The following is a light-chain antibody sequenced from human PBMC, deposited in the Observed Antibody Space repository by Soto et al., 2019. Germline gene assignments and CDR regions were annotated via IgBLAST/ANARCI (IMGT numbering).Light chain of an antibody. CDR2: KAS. CDR3: QQSEILLHP. Sequence: IRMNISPSTVSGSIKDGVIITCRASQSISIWLAWYQQKPGEAPKLLIFKASNLESGVPSRFSGSGSGTDFSLTISILQAEDSATYCCQQSEILLHPFGEVAKVAIK. J-gene: IGKJ1*01. V-gene: IGKV1-5*01. CDR1: QSISIW.